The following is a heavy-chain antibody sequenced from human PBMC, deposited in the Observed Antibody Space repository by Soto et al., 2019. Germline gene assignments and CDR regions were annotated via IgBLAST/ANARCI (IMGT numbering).Heavy chain of an antibody. V-gene: IGHV3-74*01. D-gene: IGHD3-10*01. CDR1: GFTFSTYW. Sequence: EVQLVESGGGLVQPGGSQRLSCAASGFTFSTYWMHWVRQAPGKGLVWVSRINSDGSSTSYADSVKGRFTISRDNAKNTLYLQMNSLRAEDTAVYYCARGLYDSGSFYFDFWGQGTLVTVSS. CDR2: INSDGSST. J-gene: IGHJ4*02. CDR3: ARGLYDSGSFYFDF.